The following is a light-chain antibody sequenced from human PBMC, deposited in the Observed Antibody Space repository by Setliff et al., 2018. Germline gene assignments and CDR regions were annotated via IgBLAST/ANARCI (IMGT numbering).Light chain of an antibody. V-gene: IGLV3-21*04. Sequence: SYALAQPPSVSVAPGKTAKITCGGNDIGSNSIHWYQQKPGQAPVLVISYDADRPSGIPERFSASKSGNTATLTISRVEVGDEADYYCQVWDSRSDEAVFGGGTQLTVL. CDR1: DIGSNS. J-gene: IGLJ2*01. CDR2: YDA. CDR3: QVWDSRSDEAV.